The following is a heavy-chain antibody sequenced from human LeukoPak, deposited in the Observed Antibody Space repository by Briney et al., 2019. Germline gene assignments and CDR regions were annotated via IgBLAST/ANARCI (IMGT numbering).Heavy chain of an antibody. Sequence: GGSLRLSCAASGFTFDDYAMHWVRQAPGKGLEWVSGISWNSGSIGYADSVKGRFTISRDNAKNSLYLQMNSLRAEDTAVYYCARGLFELNHLQYSSKGGRYSSGWYYFDYWGQGTLVTVSS. CDR3: ARGLFELNHLQYSSKGGRYSSGWYYFDY. CDR1: GFTFDDYA. D-gene: IGHD6-19*01. V-gene: IGHV3-9*01. J-gene: IGHJ4*02. CDR2: ISWNSGSI.